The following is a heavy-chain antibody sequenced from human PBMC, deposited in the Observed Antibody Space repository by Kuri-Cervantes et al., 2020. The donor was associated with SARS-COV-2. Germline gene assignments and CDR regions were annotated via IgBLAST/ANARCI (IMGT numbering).Heavy chain of an antibody. Sequence: GGSLRLSCAASGFTLSSYSMNWVRQAPGKGLEWVSSISSSSSYIYYADSVKGRFTISRDNAKNSLYLQMNSLRAEDTAVYYCARAAVGYGPSDYWGQGTLVTVSS. CDR3: ARAAVGYGPSDY. CDR2: ISSSSSYI. D-gene: IGHD5-12*01. V-gene: IGHV3-21*01. CDR1: GFTLSSYS. J-gene: IGHJ4*02.